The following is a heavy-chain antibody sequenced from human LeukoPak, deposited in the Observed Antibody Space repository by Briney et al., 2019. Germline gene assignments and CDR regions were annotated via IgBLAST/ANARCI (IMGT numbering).Heavy chain of an antibody. CDR2: IWYDGSNK. J-gene: IGHJ4*02. Sequence: PGRSLRLSCAASGFTFSSYGMHWVRQAPGKGLEWVAVIWYDGSNKYYADSVKGRFTISRDNSKNTLYLQMNSLRAEDTAVYYCARDSRYYYDSSPYDYWGQGTLVTVSS. CDR3: ARDSRYYYDSSPYDY. V-gene: IGHV3-33*01. CDR1: GFTFSSYG. D-gene: IGHD3-22*01.